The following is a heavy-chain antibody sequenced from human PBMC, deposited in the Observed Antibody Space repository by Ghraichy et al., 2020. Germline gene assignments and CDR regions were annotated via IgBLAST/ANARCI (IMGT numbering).Heavy chain of an antibody. CDR3: TREGQGWELFDLDDY. Sequence: GGSLRLSCTASGFTFGDYAMSWFRQAPGKGLEWVGFIRSKAYGGTTEYAASVKGRFTISRDDSKSIAYLQMNSLKTEDTAVYYCTREGQGWELFDLDDYWGQGTLVTVSS. J-gene: IGHJ4*02. V-gene: IGHV3-49*03. CDR1: GFTFGDYA. CDR2: IRSKAYGGTT. D-gene: IGHD1-26*01.